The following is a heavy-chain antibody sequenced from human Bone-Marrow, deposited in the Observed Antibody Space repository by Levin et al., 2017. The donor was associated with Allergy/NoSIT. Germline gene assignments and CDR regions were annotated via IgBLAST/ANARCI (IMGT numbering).Heavy chain of an antibody. Sequence: GGSLRLSCAASGFTFSNAWMSWVRQAPGKGLEWVGRIKSKTDGGTTDYAAPVKGRFTISRDDSKNTLYLQMNSLKTEDTAVYYCTTDPDCSSTSCEFGGFDYWGQGTLVTVSS. CDR2: IKSKTDGGTT. V-gene: IGHV3-15*01. D-gene: IGHD2-2*01. CDR1: GFTFSNAW. CDR3: TTDPDCSSTSCEFGGFDY. J-gene: IGHJ4*02.